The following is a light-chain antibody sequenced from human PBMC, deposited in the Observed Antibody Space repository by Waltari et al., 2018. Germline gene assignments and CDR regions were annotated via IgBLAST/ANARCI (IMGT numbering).Light chain of an antibody. CDR3: QQTYTTPRT. CDR2: DAS. V-gene: IGKV1-39*01. Sequence: DIQMTQSPPSLSASVEDRVTITCRASQKISSYLNWYQQKPGTAPRLLIYDASRLQSGVPSRFSGSGSGTDFTLTISSLQPEDFGTYYCQQTYTTPRTFGQGTKVETK. J-gene: IGKJ1*01. CDR1: QKISSY.